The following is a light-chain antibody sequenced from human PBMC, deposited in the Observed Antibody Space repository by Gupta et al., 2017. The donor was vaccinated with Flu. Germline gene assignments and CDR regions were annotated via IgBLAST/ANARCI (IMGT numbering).Light chain of an antibody. CDR1: QNIGSR. J-gene: IGKJ1*01. V-gene: IGKV1-5*03. CDR3: QQYDTYWT. CDR2: KAS. Sequence: STSTLSASVGDRVTITCRASQNIGSRLTWYQQKPGKAPKLLIYKASSLESGVPSRFSGSGSATEFTLTISSLQPDDFATYYCQQYDTYWTFGQGTRVEIK.